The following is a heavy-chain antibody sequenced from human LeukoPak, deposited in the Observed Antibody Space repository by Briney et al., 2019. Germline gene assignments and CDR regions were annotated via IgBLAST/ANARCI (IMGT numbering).Heavy chain of an antibody. CDR1: GFTFSSYS. V-gene: IGHV3-21*01. D-gene: IGHD6-6*01. CDR2: ISSSSSYI. CDR3: ASQLDFTSFDY. J-gene: IGHJ4*02. Sequence: GGSLRLSCAASGFTFSSYSMNWVRQAPGKGLEWVSSISSSSSYIYYADSVKGRFTISRDNAKNSLYLQMNSQRAEDTAVYYCASQLDFTSFDYWGQGTLVTVSS.